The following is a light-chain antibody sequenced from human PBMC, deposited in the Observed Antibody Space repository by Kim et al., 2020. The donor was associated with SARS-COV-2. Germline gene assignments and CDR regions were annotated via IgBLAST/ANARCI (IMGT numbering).Light chain of an antibody. CDR3: QQYGSSPFT. J-gene: IGKJ3*01. CDR1: QSVSSSY. CDR2: GAS. V-gene: IGKV3-20*01. Sequence: SPGERATLSCRASQSVSSSYLAWYQQKPGQAPRLLIYGASSRATGIPDSFSGSGSGTDFTLTISRLEPEDFAVYYCQQYGSSPFTFGPGTKVDIK.